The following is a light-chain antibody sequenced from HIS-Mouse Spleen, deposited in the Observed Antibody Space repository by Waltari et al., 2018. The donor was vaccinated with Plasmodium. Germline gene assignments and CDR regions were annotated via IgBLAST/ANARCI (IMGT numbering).Light chain of an antibody. V-gene: IGLV3-27*01. CDR3: YSAADNKLV. CDR1: VLAKKY. Sequence: SYELTQPSSVSVSPGQTARITCSGDVLAKKYARWFQQKPGQAPVLGIYKDSERPSGIPERFAGSSAGTTVTLTISGAQVEDEADYYCYSAADNKLVFGGGTKLTVL. CDR2: KDS. J-gene: IGLJ3*02.